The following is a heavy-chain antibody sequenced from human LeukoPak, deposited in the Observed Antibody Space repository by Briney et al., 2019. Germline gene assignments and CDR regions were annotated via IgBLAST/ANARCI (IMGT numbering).Heavy chain of an antibody. D-gene: IGHD2-2*01. CDR3: ARELAYCSSSSCYGGTFHI. J-gene: IGHJ3*02. CDR1: GGSFSGYY. V-gene: IGHV4-34*01. Sequence: SSETLSLTCAVYGGSFSGYYWSWIRQPPGKGLEWIGDINHSGSTNYNPSLKGRVTISVDTSKNQFSLKLSSVTAADTAVYYCARELAYCSSSSCYGGTFHIWGQGTMVTVSS. CDR2: INHSGST.